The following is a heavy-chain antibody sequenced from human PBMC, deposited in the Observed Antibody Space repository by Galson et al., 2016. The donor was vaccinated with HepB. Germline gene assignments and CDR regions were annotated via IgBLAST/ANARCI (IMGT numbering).Heavy chain of an antibody. CDR3: EREAWSSSPI. D-gene: IGHD1-26*01. CDR2: IKPDESEK. Sequence: SLRLSCAASGITFSNYWMSWIRQAPGKGLEWVAKIKPDESEKYYVDYVKGRFTISRDNAKNLVYLQMNSLRAEDTAVYYCEREAWSSSPIWGQGTMVTVSS. J-gene: IGHJ3*02. V-gene: IGHV3-7*01. CDR1: GITFSNYW.